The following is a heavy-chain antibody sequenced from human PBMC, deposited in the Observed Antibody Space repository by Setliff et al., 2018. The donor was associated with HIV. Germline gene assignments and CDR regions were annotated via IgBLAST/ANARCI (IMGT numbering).Heavy chain of an antibody. CDR2: IYPSGSIHPSGAT. V-gene: IGHV4-38-2*01. Sequence: SETLSLTCAVSRSYISGSYYWAWIRQPPGKGLEWIGNIYPSGSIHPSGATNYNPSLKGRVTISVDTSKNQFSLKLSSVTAADTAVYYCARAPTGVTNAFDIWGQGTMVTVSS. CDR3: ARAPTGVTNAFDI. CDR1: RSYISGSYY. D-gene: IGHD2-8*02. J-gene: IGHJ3*02.